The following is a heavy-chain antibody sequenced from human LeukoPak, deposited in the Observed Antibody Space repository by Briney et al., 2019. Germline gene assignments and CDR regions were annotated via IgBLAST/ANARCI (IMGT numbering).Heavy chain of an antibody. CDR1: GYTFSSYG. Sequence: ASVKVSCKASGYTFSSYGINWVRQAPGQGLEWMGWISAYNGYTNYEQKLQGRVTMTTDTSTSTAYMELRRLSSDDTAVYYCARAGWWELPRYAFDIWGQGTMVTVSS. V-gene: IGHV1-18*01. CDR3: ARAGWWELPRYAFDI. CDR2: ISAYNGYT. D-gene: IGHD1-26*01. J-gene: IGHJ3*02.